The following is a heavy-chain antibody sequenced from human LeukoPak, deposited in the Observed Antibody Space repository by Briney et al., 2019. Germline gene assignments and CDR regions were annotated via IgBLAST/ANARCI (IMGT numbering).Heavy chain of an antibody. V-gene: IGHV3-23*01. CDR1: GFTFSSYG. CDR2: ISGSGGSA. J-gene: IGHJ4*02. D-gene: IGHD6-19*01. CDR3: ARGVRIAVAGNIDY. Sequence: GGSLRLSCAASGFTFSSYGMSWVCQAPGKGLEWVSAISGSGGSAYYADSVKGRFTISRDNSKNTLYLQMNSLRAEDTAVYYCARGVRIAVAGNIDYWGQGTLVTVSS.